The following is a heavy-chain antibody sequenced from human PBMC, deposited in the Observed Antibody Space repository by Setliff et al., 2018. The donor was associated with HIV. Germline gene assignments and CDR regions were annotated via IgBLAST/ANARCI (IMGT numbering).Heavy chain of an antibody. Sequence: PSETLSLTCAVYGGSFSGYFWTWIRQPPQKRLEWIGCRFYSGNVDYNSALKSRVNISLDTSKNQVSLRLKSVTAADTAIYFCVTGPARGLRYFQFWGQGTLVTVSS. V-gene: IGHV4-34*11. CDR1: GGSFSGYF. D-gene: IGHD4-17*01. J-gene: IGHJ1*01. CDR2: RFYSGNV. CDR3: VTGPARGLRYFQF.